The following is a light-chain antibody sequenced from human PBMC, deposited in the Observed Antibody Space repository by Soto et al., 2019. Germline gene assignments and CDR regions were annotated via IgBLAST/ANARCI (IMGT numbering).Light chain of an antibody. J-gene: IGKJ1*01. CDR2: GAS. V-gene: IGKV3-20*01. CDR3: QPSRSSPTWT. Sequence: EIMLTQSPATLSLSPGESATLSCRASQSISRSYLAWYQQKPGQAPRPLIFGASGRSYDITGRFSGSGSGTDFTLSISSRETKEFEVYYCQPSRSSPTWTFGQGTKVEIK. CDR1: QSISRSY.